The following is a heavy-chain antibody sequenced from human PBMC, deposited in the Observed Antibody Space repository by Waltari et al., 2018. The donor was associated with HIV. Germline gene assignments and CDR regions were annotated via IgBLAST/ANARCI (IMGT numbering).Heavy chain of an antibody. CDR1: GGSISSSSYY. CDR2: IYYSGGT. Sequence: QLQLQESGPGLVKPSETLSLTCTVSGGSISSSSYYWGWIRQPPGKGLEWIGIIYYSGGTYYNPSLKGRFTISVDTSKNQFSLKLSSVTAADTAVYYCARLFQETDAFDIWGQGTMVTVSS. V-gene: IGHV4-39*01. J-gene: IGHJ3*02. CDR3: ARLFQETDAFDI.